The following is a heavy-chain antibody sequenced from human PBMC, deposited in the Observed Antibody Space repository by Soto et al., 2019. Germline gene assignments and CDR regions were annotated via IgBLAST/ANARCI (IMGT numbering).Heavy chain of an antibody. CDR1: GFTVSSNY. Sequence: VSLRLSCAASGFTVSSNYMSWVRQAPGKGLEWVSVIYSGGSTYYADSVKGRFTISRDNSKNTLYLQMNSLRAEDTAVYYCARVGTMVRGVVDVWGQGTTVTVSS. V-gene: IGHV3-53*01. CDR2: IYSGGST. J-gene: IGHJ6*02. D-gene: IGHD3-10*01. CDR3: ARVGTMVRGVVDV.